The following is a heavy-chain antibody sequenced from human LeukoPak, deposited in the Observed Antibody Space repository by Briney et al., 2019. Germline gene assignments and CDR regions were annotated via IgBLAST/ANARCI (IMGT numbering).Heavy chain of an antibody. J-gene: IGHJ3*02. CDR1: GGSISSYY. CDR3: ARFKISVAGLDAFDI. D-gene: IGHD6-19*01. CDR2: IYYSGST. Sequence: PSETLSLTCTVSGGSISSYYWSWIRQPPGKGLEWIGYIYYSGSTNYNPSLKCRVTISVDTSKNQFSLKLSSVTAADTAVYYCARFKISVAGLDAFDIWGQGTMVTVSS. V-gene: IGHV4-59*01.